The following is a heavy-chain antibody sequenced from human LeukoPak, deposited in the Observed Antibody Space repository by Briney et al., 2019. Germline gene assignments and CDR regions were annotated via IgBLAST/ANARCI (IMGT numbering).Heavy chain of an antibody. CDR1: GFTSSTYH. D-gene: IGHD3-16*01. V-gene: IGHV3-21*06. CDR3: AREGGGFDY. J-gene: IGHJ4*02. Sequence: GGSLRLSCAASGFTSSTYHMHWVRQAPGKGLEWVSSISYVDGYTYYADSVKGRFTTSRDIAKSSIYLQMNSLRDEDTAVYYCAREGGGFDYWGQGTLVTVSS. CDR2: ISYVDGYT.